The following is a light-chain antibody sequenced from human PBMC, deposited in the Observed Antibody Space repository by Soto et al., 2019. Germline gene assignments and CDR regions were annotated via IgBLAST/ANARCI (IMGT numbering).Light chain of an antibody. Sequence: EIELTQSPGTLSLTPGERATLSCRASQSVTSTYLGWYQQKRGQAPRLLIYAASNRAPGIPDRFTGSGSGTDFTLTISRLEAEDFAVYYCQQYGGSPIFGPGTRVDIK. J-gene: IGKJ3*01. CDR3: QQYGGSPI. CDR1: QSVTSTY. CDR2: AAS. V-gene: IGKV3-20*01.